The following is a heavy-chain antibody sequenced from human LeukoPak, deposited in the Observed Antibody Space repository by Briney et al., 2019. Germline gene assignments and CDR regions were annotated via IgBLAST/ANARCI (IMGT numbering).Heavy chain of an antibody. V-gene: IGHV4-59*01. CDR3: ARSYGSGNYFDY. CDR1: GGSISTYY. D-gene: IGHD3-10*01. CDR2: IYYSGSA. Sequence: PSETLSLTCTVSGGSISTYYWSWIRQPPGKGLEWIGYIYYSGSANYNPSLKSRVTISVDTSKNQFTLKLSSVTAADTAVYYCARSYGSGNYFDYWGQGTLVTVSS. J-gene: IGHJ4*02.